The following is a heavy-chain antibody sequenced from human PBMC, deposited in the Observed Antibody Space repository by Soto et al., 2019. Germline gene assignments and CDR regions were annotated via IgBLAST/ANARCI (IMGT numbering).Heavy chain of an antibody. CDR3: ARLLHPAYGMDV. Sequence: SETLSLTCPVYGGSFSCYYWSWIRQPPGKGLEGIGEINHSGSTNYNPSLKSRVTISVDTSKNQFSLKLSSVTAAETAVYYCARLLHPAYGMDVWGPGTTVTVSS. J-gene: IGHJ6*02. CDR2: INHSGST. CDR1: GGSFSCYY. D-gene: IGHD4-4*01. V-gene: IGHV4-34*01.